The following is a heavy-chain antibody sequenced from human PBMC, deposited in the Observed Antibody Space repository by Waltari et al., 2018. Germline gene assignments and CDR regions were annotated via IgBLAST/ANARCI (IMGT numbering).Heavy chain of an antibody. CDR1: GGSISSSY. V-gene: IGHV4-59*01. D-gene: IGHD3-22*01. CDR3: ARSTYGDTSGYYYYYMDV. CDR2: IYYSGST. Sequence: QVQLQESGPGLVKPSETLSLTCTVSGGSISSSYWSWNRQPPGKGLEWIGYIYYSGSTNYNPSLKSRVTISVDTSKNQFSLKLSSVTAADTAVYYCARSTYGDTSGYYYYYMDVWGKGTTVTVSS. J-gene: IGHJ6*03.